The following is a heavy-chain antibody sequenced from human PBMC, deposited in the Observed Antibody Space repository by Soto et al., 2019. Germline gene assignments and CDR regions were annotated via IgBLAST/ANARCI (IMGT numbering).Heavy chain of an antibody. V-gene: IGHV3-23*01. Sequence: GGALRLSCAASGFTFSSYAMSWGRQAPGKGLEWVSAVSGSGGSTYYADSVKGRFTISRDNSKNTLYLQVNSLRAEDTAVYYCAKARVYSSSWYGVWFDPWGQGTLVTVSS. J-gene: IGHJ5*02. CDR3: AKARVYSSSWYGVWFDP. D-gene: IGHD6-13*01. CDR1: GFTFSSYA. CDR2: VSGSGGST.